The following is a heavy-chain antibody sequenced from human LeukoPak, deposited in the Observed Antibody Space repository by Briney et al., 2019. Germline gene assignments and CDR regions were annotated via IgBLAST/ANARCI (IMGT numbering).Heavy chain of an antibody. Sequence: PGGSLRLSCAVSGFTFSSYEMNWVRQAPGKGLEWVSYISSSGFNIYYADSVKGRFTISRDNAKNSLYLQMNSLRAEDTAVYYCARDLQAKTYFYDSSGSSAYWGQGTLVTVSS. CDR2: ISSSGFNI. CDR3: ARDLQAKTYFYDSSGSSAY. J-gene: IGHJ4*02. V-gene: IGHV3-48*03. CDR1: GFTFSSYE. D-gene: IGHD3-22*01.